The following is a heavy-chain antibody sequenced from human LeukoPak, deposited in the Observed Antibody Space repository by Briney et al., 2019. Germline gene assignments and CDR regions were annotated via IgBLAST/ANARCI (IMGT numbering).Heavy chain of an antibody. CDR1: GGSISPYY. CDR2: IDPSGSA. D-gene: IGHD3-9*01. Sequence: SETLSLTCVVSGGSISPYYWSWIRQSPGKGLEWIGYIDPSGSASYNPSLKSRVTIFVDTSKNLVSPILTSVSASDTAIYYCARDHWLFSSKTWYYYGMDVWGQGTTVTVSS. CDR3: ARDHWLFSSKTWYYYGMDV. V-gene: IGHV4-59*01. J-gene: IGHJ6*02.